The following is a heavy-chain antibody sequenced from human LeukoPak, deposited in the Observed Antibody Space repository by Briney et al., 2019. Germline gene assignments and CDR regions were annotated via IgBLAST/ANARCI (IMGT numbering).Heavy chain of an antibody. Sequence: ASVKVSCKASGYTFTSYDINWVRQATGQGLEWMGWMNPKSGNTGYAQKFQGRVTITRNTSISTAYMELSSLRSEDTAVYYCARGQQPPGDYWGQGTLVTVSS. V-gene: IGHV1-8*03. CDR1: GYTFTSYD. J-gene: IGHJ4*02. D-gene: IGHD3-10*01. CDR3: ARGQQPPGDY. CDR2: MNPKSGNT.